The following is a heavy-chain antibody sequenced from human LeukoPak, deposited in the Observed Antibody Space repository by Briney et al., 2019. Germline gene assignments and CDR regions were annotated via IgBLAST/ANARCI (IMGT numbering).Heavy chain of an antibody. CDR2: IYYSGST. CDR1: GGSISNYY. V-gene: IGHV4-59*01. D-gene: IGHD3-10*01. Sequence: SETLSLTCTVSGGSISNYYWNWIRQPPGKGLEWIGYIYYSGSTNYNPSLKSRVTISVDTSKNQFSLKLTSVTAADTAVYYCARDSSGSGSYFNWFDPWGQGTLVTVSS. CDR3: ARDSSGSGSYFNWFDP. J-gene: IGHJ5*02.